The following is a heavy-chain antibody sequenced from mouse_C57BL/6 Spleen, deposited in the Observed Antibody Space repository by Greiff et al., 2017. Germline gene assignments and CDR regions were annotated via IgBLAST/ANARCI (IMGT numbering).Heavy chain of an antibody. CDR1: GFTFSSYG. Sequence: EVPVVESGGDLVKPGGSLKLSCAASGFTFSSYGMSLVRQPPDKRLEWVATISSGGSYTYYPDSVKGRFTISRDNAKNTLYLQMSSLKSEDTAMYYCARHRSSGEYFDYWGQGTTRTVSS. CDR2: ISSGGSYT. CDR3: ARHRSSGEYFDY. J-gene: IGHJ2*01. V-gene: IGHV5-6*01. D-gene: IGHD3-2*02.